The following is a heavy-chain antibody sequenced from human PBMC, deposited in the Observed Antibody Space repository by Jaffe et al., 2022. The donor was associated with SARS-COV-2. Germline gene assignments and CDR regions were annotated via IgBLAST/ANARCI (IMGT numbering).Heavy chain of an antibody. J-gene: IGHJ4*02. V-gene: IGHV3-49*03. CDR2: IRKRGYGGTT. CDR1: GFTFGDYS. D-gene: IGHD6-19*01. CDR3: SRAGLGWAFLDY. Sequence: EVQLVESGGGLIQPGRSLRLSCIGSGFTFGDYSMSWFRLAPGKGLEWVGFIRKRGYGGTTEYAASVRGRFTISRDDSNGIAYLQVNNLKTEDTAVYYCSRAGLGWAFLDYWGQGTLVTVSS.